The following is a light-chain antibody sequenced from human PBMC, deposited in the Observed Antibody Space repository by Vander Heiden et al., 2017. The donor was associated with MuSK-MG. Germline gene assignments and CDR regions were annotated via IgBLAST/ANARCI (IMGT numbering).Light chain of an antibody. J-gene: IGLJ3*02. V-gene: IGLV6-57*03. Sequence: NFMLTQPHSVSESPGKTVTISCTRSSGSIASNYVPWYQQRPGSAPTTVIYEDNQRPSGVPDRFSGSIDSSSNSASLTISGLKTEDEADYYCQSYDSSNWVFGGGTKLTVL. CDR1: SGSIASNY. CDR3: QSYDSSNWV. CDR2: EDN.